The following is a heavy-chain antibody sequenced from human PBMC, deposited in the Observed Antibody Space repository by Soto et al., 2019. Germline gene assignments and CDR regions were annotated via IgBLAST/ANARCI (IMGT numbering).Heavy chain of an antibody. J-gene: IGHJ6*02. Sequence: GGSLRLSCAASGFTFSSYAMHWVRQAPGKEVECVAVISYDGSNKFYRDSVKGRFTISRDNSKNTLYLQINSLRYEDTAVYYCARGDREDIAVVVGARPGEYGVDVWGQGTTVTVSS. CDR3: ARGDREDIAVVVGARPGEYGVDV. CDR2: ISYDGSNK. V-gene: IGHV3-30-3*01. D-gene: IGHD2-15*01. CDR1: GFTFSSYA.